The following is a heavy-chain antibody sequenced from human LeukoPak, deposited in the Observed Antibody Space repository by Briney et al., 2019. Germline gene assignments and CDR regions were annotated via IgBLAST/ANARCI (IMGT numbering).Heavy chain of an antibody. J-gene: IGHJ6*03. CDR2: INHSGST. D-gene: IGHD5-24*01. CDR3: ARDRREHYYYYYVDV. V-gene: IGHV4-34*01. Sequence: ASETLSLTCAVYGGSFSGYYWSWIRQPPGKGLEWIGEINHSGSTNYNPSLKSRVTISVDTSKNQFSLKLSSVTAADTAVYFCARDRREHYYYYYVDVWGKGTTVTVSS. CDR1: GGSFSGYY.